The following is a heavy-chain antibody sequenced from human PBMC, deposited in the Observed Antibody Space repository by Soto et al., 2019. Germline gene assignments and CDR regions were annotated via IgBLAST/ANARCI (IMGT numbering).Heavy chain of an antibody. CDR2: ISGSGDST. V-gene: IGHV3-23*01. CDR1: GFTFINYA. CDR3: AQRNYYASGSYYFYYFDY. D-gene: IGHD3-10*01. Sequence: PGGSVRLSCAASGFTFINYAMSWVRQAPGKGLEWVSAISGSGDSTYYADSVKGRFTISRDNSKNTVYLQMNSLRAEDTAVYYCAQRNYYASGSYYFYYFDYWGQGTLVTVSS. J-gene: IGHJ4*02.